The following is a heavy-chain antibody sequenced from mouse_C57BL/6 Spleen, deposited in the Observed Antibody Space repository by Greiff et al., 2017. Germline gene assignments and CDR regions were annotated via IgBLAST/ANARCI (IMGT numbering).Heavy chain of an antibody. CDR2: IYPGDGDT. CDR1: GYAFSSYW. J-gene: IGHJ4*01. CDR3: ARALAYYNYAMDY. D-gene: IGHD2-12*01. V-gene: IGHV1-80*01. Sequence: LVESGAELVKPGASVKISCKASGYAFSSYWMNWVKQRPGKGLEWIGQIYPGDGDTNYNGKFKGKATLTADKSSSTAYMQLSSLTSEDSAVYFCARALAYYNYAMDYWGQGTSVTVSS.